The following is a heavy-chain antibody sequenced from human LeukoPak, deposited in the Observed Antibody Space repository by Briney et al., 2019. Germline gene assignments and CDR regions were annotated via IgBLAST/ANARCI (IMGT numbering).Heavy chain of an antibody. Sequence: GESLKISCQGSGYSFTSYWIGWVRQMPGKGLEWMGIIYPGDSDTRYSPSFQGQVTISADKSISTAYLQWSSLKASDTAMYYCARNNYDFYWAFDYWGQGTLVTVSS. J-gene: IGHJ4*02. CDR2: IYPGDSDT. D-gene: IGHD3-3*01. V-gene: IGHV5-51*01. CDR1: GYSFTSYW. CDR3: ARNNYDFYWAFDY.